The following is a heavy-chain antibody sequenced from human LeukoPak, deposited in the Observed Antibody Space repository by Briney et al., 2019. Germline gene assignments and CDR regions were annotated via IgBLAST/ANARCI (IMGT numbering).Heavy chain of an antibody. D-gene: IGHD6-13*01. CDR2: ISSSSSTI. CDR3: ARIGSSWSRGVDY. Sequence: GGSLRLSCAASGFTFSSYSMNWVRQAPGKGLEWVSYISSSSSTIYYADSVKGRFTISRDNAKNSLYLQMNSLRAEDTAVYYCARIGSSWSRGVDYGAREPWSPSPQ. J-gene: IGHJ4*02. V-gene: IGHV3-48*01. CDR1: GFTFSSYS.